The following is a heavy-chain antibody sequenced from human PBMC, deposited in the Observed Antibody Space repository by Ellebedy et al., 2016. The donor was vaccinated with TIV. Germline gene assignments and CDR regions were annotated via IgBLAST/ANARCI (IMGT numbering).Heavy chain of an antibody. D-gene: IGHD6-13*01. CDR2: FNPNGGGA. CDR3: TRVYGFSSSWIYGMDV. CDR1: GYVFTGYD. J-gene: IGHJ6*02. V-gene: IGHV1-2*02. Sequence: ASVKVSCKASGYVFTGYDMHWVRQAPGQGLEWLGWFNPNGGGANYAHKFQGRVTMTGDTSISTAYMELSRLRSDDTAMYFCTRVYGFSSSWIYGMDVWGQGTTVTVSS.